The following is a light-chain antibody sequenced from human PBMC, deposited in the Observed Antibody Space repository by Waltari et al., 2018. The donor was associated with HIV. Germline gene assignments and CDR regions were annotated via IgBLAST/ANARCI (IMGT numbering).Light chain of an antibody. CDR2: LNSDGSH. CDR1: SGHSSYA. J-gene: IGLJ2*01. CDR3: QTWGTGIRV. Sequence: QLVLTQSPSASASLGASVKLTCTLSSGHSSYAIAWHQQQPEKGPRYLMKLNSDGSHSKGDGSPDRFSGSSSGAERYLTISSLQSEDEADYYCQTWGTGIRVFGGGTKRTV. V-gene: IGLV4-69*01.